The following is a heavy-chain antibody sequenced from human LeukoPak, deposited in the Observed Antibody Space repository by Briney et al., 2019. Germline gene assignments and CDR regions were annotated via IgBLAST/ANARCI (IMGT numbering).Heavy chain of an antibody. V-gene: IGHV1-2*02. Sequence: ASVKVSCKASGGTFSSYAISWVRQAPGQGLEWMGWINPNSGGTNYAQKFQGRVTMTRDTSISTAYMELSRLRSDDTAVYYCARVAVAGFPVIDYWGQGTLVTVSS. CDR3: ARVAVAGFPVIDY. CDR1: GGTFSSYA. J-gene: IGHJ4*02. D-gene: IGHD6-19*01. CDR2: INPNSGGT.